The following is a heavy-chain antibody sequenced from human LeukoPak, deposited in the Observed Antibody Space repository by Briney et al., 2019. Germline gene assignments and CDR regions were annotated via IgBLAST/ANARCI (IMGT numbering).Heavy chain of an antibody. D-gene: IGHD2-15*01. V-gene: IGHV3-7*01. CDR2: IEQDGSEK. CDR1: GFTFSSYE. J-gene: IGHJ6*03. CDR3: ARGPEREQRYCSGGSCSYYYYMDV. Sequence: GGSLRLSCAASGFTFSSYEMNWVRQAPGRGLEWEANIEQDGSEKYYVDSVKGRFTISRDNAKNSLYLQMNSLRAEDTAVYYRARGPEREQRYCSGGSCSYYYYMDVWGKGTTVTVSS.